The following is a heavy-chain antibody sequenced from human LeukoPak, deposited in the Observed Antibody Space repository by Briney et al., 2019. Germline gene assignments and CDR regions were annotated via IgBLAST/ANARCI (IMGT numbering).Heavy chain of an antibody. CDR3: ARSSGWFDP. D-gene: IGHD6-19*01. V-gene: IGHV1-2*02. CDR2: INPNSDAT. J-gene: IGHJ5*02. CDR1: GYTFTGYY. Sequence: ASVKVSCKASGYTFTGYYLHWVRQAPGQGLDWMGWINPNSDATNYAQKFQGRVTITRDTSISTAYMELTRLRSDDTAVYYCARSSGWFDPWGQGSLVTVSS.